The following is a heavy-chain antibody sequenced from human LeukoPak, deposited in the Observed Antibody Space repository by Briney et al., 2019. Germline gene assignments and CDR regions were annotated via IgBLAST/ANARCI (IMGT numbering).Heavy chain of an antibody. CDR3: ARPDTQNDGQY. V-gene: IGHV3-30-3*01. CDR2: ISYDGSNK. Sequence: GGSLRLSCAASGFTFSSYAMHWVRQAPGKGLDWVAVISYDGSNKYYADSVKGRFTISRDNSKNTLYLQMNSLRAEDTAVYYCARPDTQNDGQYWGQGTLVTVSS. CDR1: GFTFSSYA. J-gene: IGHJ4*02. D-gene: IGHD1-1*01.